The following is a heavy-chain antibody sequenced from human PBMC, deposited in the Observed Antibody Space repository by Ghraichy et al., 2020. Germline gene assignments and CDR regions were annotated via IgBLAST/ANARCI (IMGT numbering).Heavy chain of an antibody. D-gene: IGHD3-3*01. CDR1: GGSICSHY. V-gene: IGHV4-59*11. CDR2: KYYSGSP. CDR3: AGIFLGPPFGWFDP. Sequence: SQTLSLTCTVSGGSICSHYWSWLRQSPGKGREWVAYKYYSGSPKYNPSLERRVTISVDASNRPDSLKLNSVTATDTPVYYFAGIFLGPPFGWFDPWGQGTLIAVSA. J-gene: IGHJ5*02.